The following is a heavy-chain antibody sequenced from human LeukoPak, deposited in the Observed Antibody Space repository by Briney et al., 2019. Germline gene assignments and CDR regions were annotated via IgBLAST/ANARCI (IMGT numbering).Heavy chain of an antibody. Sequence: PGGSLRLSCAASAFTFSNYGMHWVRQAPGKGLEWVAVVSYAGSTTYYADSVKGRFTISRDNSKNTLYLQMNSLRAEDTAVYYCAKDPIPMAGGYYFDYWGQGTLVTVSS. CDR1: AFTFSNYG. J-gene: IGHJ4*02. CDR2: VSYAGSTT. CDR3: AKDPIPMAGGYYFDY. D-gene: IGHD6-19*01. V-gene: IGHV3-30*18.